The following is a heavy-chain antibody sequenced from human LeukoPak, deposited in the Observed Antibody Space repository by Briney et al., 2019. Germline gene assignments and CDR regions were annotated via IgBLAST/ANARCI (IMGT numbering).Heavy chain of an antibody. CDR1: GISFSAYG. Sequence: GGSLRLSCAASGISFSAYGMHWVRQAPGKGLEWVSVISIDGSNKDYVDSVKGRFTISGDDSKNTLYLQMNSLRAEDTAIYYCARGLLDYGDYYFDFWGQGTLITVS. V-gene: IGHV3-33*05. CDR2: ISIDGSNK. J-gene: IGHJ4*02. D-gene: IGHD4-17*01. CDR3: ARGLLDYGDYYFDF.